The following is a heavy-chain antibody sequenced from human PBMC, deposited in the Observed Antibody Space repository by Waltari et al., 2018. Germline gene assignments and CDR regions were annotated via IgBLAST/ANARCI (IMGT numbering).Heavy chain of an antibody. CDR2: MTPNSGNT. CDR3: AREGYGSGSYYFDY. J-gene: IGHJ4*02. Sequence: QVQLVQSGAEVKKPGASVKVSCKASGYTFTSYDINWVRQATGQGLEWMGSMTPNSGNTGYAQKFQGRVTITRNTSISTAYMELSSLRSEDTAVYYCAREGYGSGSYYFDYWGQGTLVTVSS. D-gene: IGHD3-10*01. CDR1: GYTFTSYD. V-gene: IGHV1-8*03.